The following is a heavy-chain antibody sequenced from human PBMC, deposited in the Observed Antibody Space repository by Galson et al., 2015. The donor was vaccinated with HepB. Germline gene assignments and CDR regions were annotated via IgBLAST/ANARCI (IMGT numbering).Heavy chain of an antibody. J-gene: IGHJ4*02. D-gene: IGHD3-10*01. Sequence: SVKVSCKASGGTFSSYPISWVRQAPGQGLEWMGGIIPIFGTANYAQKFQGRVTITADESTSTAYMELSSLRSEDTAVYYCAREIGHYYGSGSYSAAYFDYWGQGTLVTVSS. CDR2: IIPIFGTA. CDR1: GGTFSSYP. CDR3: AREIGHYYGSGSYSAAYFDY. V-gene: IGHV1-69*13.